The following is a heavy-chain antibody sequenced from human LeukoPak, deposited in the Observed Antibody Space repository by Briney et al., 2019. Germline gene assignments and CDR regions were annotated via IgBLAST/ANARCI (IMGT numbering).Heavy chain of an antibody. CDR2: ISAYNGNT. V-gene: IGHV1-18*01. Sequence: ASVKVSCKASGYTFTSYGISWVRQAPGQGLERMGWISAYNGNTNYAQKLQGRVTMTTDTSTSTAYMELRSLRSDDTAVYYCARVFTPYYYDSSGYNAYDYWGQGTLVTVSS. CDR1: GYTFTSYG. CDR3: ARVFTPYYYDSSGYNAYDY. J-gene: IGHJ4*02. D-gene: IGHD3-22*01.